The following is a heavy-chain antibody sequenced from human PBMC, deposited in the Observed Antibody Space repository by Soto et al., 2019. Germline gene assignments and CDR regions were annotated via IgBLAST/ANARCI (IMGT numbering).Heavy chain of an antibody. V-gene: IGHV4-4*02. D-gene: IGHD2-8*02. CDR2: IYQSGST. CDR1: GDSMSIFTY. CDR3: ASGLNTAMDWWHHDS. Sequence: SETLSLTCTVSGDSMSIFTYWSCVREPPGKGLEWIWEIYQSGSTNYNPSLKSRVTISADKSNNQFSLRLSSVTAADTAVYYCASGLNTAMDWWHHDSWGQGTLVTVSS. J-gene: IGHJ4*02.